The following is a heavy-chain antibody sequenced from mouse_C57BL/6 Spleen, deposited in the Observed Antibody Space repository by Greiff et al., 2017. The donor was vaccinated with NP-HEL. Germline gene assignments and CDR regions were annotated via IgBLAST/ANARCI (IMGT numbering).Heavy chain of an antibody. CDR3: ARWPLTTVVATENYFDY. CDR2: INPNNGGT. Sequence: VQLQQSGPELVKPGASVKMSCKASGYTFTDYNMHWVKQSHGKSLEWIGYINPNNGGTSYNQKFKGKATLTVNKSSSTAYMELRSLTSEDSAVYYCARWPLTTVVATENYFDYWGQGTTLTVSS. J-gene: IGHJ2*01. D-gene: IGHD1-1*01. V-gene: IGHV1-22*01. CDR1: GYTFTDYN.